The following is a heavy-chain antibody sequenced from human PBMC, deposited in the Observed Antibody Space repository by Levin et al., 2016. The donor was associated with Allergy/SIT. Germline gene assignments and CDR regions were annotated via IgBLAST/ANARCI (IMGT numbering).Heavy chain of an antibody. D-gene: IGHD5-24*01. Sequence: GESLKISCKGSGYSFTSYWIGWVRQMPGKGLEWMGIIYPGDSDTRYSPSFQGQVTISADKSISTAYLQWSSLKASDTAMYYCARLMGGYNVNDAFDIWGQGTMVTVSS. J-gene: IGHJ3*02. V-gene: IGHV5-51*01. CDR2: IYPGDSDT. CDR1: GYSFTSYW. CDR3: ARLMGGYNVNDAFDI.